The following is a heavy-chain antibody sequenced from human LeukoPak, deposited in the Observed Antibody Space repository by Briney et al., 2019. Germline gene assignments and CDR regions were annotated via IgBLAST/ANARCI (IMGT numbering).Heavy chain of an antibody. J-gene: IGHJ4*02. D-gene: IGHD5-24*01. Sequence: ASVKVSCKASGYTFISHAIHWVRQAPGQRLEWMGWINVGNGNTKYSQPFQGRVTITRDTSASTAYMELSSLRSEDTAVYYCAKRDGYNYDYWGLGTLVTVSS. CDR2: INVGNGNT. CDR1: GYTFISHA. CDR3: AKRDGYNYDY. V-gene: IGHV1-3*01.